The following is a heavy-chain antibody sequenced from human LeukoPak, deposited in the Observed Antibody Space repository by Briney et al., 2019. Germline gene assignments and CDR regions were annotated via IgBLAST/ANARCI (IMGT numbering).Heavy chain of an antibody. CDR2: IYYSGST. V-gene: IGHV4-61*01. CDR3: ATYSSSWYPSYYYGMDV. Sequence: SETLSLTCTVSGGSVSSGSYYWSWIRQPPGKGLEWIGYIYYSGSTNYNPSLKSRVTISVDTSKNQFSLKLSSVTAADTAVYYCATYSSSWYPSYYYGMDVWGQGTTVTVSS. J-gene: IGHJ6*02. CDR1: GGSVSSGSYY. D-gene: IGHD6-13*01.